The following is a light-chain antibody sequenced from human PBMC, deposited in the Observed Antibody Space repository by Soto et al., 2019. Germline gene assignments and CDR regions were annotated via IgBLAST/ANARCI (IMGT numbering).Light chain of an antibody. CDR1: SSDIGAYNY. Sequence: QSVLTQPASVSGSPGQSITISCTGSSSDIGAYNYVSWYQQHPGKAPKLMIYDVSRRPSGISDRFSGSKSGNTASLTISGLQAEDEADYCCSSYTTSGSRLFGGGTKLTVL. CDR3: SSYTTSGSRL. V-gene: IGLV2-14*03. J-gene: IGLJ2*01. CDR2: DVS.